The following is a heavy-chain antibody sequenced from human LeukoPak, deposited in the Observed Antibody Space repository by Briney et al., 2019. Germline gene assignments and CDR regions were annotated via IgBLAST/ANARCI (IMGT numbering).Heavy chain of an antibody. V-gene: IGHV3-15*01. J-gene: IGHJ4*02. D-gene: IGHD5-12*01. CDR2: IRSKGDGGTP. Sequence: GGSRRLSCAASGFAFIDAWMSWVRQAPGKGLEWAGRIRSKGDGGTPDYAAPVQGRFTISRDDSKNTLYLQMNSLKREDTAVYYCTTDGYRRSSPHTFDNWGQGTLVTVSS. CDR3: TTDGYRRSSPHTFDN. CDR1: GFAFIDAW.